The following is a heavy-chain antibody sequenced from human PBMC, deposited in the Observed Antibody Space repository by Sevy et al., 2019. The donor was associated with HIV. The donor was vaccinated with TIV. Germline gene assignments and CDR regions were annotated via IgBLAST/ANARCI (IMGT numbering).Heavy chain of an antibody. V-gene: IGHV1-8*01. J-gene: IGHJ5*02. Sequence: ATVKVSCKASGYTFTSYDINWVGQATGQGLEWMGWMNPNSGNTGYAQKFQGRVTMTRNTSISTAYMELSSLRSDDTAVYYCARGRLYNWFDPWGQGTLVTVSS. CDR1: GYTFTSYD. CDR2: MNPNSGNT. CDR3: ARGRLYNWFDP.